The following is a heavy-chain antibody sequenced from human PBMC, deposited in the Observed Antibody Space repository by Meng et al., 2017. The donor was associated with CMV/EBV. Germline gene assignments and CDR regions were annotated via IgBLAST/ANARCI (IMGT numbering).Heavy chain of an antibody. CDR2: IDWDDDK. Sequence: SGPTLVKPTQTLTLTCTFSGFSLSTSGMCVSWVRQPPGKAPERLALIDWDDDKYYSTSLKTRLTISKDTSKNQVVLTMTNMDPVDTATYYCARIHSNYGPYGMDVWGQGTTVTVSS. D-gene: IGHD4-11*01. J-gene: IGHJ6*02. CDR3: ARIHSNYGPYGMDV. V-gene: IGHV2-70*20. CDR1: GFSLSTSGMC.